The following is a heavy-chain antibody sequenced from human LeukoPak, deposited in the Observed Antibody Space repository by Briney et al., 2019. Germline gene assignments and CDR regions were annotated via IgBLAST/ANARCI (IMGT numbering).Heavy chain of an antibody. CDR2: ISYDGSNK. J-gene: IGHJ4*02. CDR1: GFTFSSYA. CDR3: ARDPTYYDYVWGSYRLDIYFDY. Sequence: GRSLRLSCAASGFTFSSYAMHWVRQAPGKGLEWVAVISYDGSNKYYADSVKGRFTISRDNSKNTLYLQMNSLRAEDTAVYYCARDPTYYDYVWGSYRLDIYFDYWGQGTLVTVSS. V-gene: IGHV3-30-3*01. D-gene: IGHD3-16*02.